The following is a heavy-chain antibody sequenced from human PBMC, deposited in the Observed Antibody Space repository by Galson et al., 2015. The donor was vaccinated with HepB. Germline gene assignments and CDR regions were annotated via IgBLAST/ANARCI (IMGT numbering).Heavy chain of an antibody. J-gene: IGHJ3*02. Sequence: SLRLSCAASGFSFSSHWMTWVRQAPGKGLEWVANIKEDGSVKYYVESVKGRFTISRDNAKSSLYLQMNSLRAEDTAVYSCVRYSGYCRSINCRGVAFDIWGQWTMVTVSS. V-gene: IGHV3-7*03. CDR3: VRYSGYCRSINCRGVAFDI. D-gene: IGHD2-2*01. CDR1: GFSFSSHW. CDR2: IKEDGSVK.